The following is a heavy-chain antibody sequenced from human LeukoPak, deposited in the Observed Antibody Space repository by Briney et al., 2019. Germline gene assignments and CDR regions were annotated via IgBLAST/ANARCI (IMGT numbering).Heavy chain of an antibody. CDR1: GYTLTSYG. V-gene: IGHV1-18*01. Sequence: EASVKVSCKASGYTLTSYGISWVRQAPGQRLEWMGWISAYNGNTDYAQKLQGRVTMTTDTSTSTAYMELRGLRSDDTAVYYCARSLMRSGSGNWFDPWGQGTLVTVSS. J-gene: IGHJ5*02. CDR3: ARSLMRSGSGNWFDP. D-gene: IGHD2-15*01. CDR2: ISAYNGNT.